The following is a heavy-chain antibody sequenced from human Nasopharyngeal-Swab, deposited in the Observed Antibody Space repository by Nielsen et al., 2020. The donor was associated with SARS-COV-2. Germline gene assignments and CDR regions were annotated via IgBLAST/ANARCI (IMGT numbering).Heavy chain of an antibody. CDR2: ISSSGSII. D-gene: IGHD3-16*01. J-gene: IGHJ4*02. Sequence: GGSLRLSCAASGFTFSSNSMNWVRQAPGRGLEWVSFISSSGSIIYNADSVKGRFTISRDNAKNSIFLQMNSPRVEDTAVYYCARGNFGGGSLDYWGLGTPVTVS. CDR1: GFTFSSNS. CDR3: ARGNFGGGSLDY. V-gene: IGHV3-48*04.